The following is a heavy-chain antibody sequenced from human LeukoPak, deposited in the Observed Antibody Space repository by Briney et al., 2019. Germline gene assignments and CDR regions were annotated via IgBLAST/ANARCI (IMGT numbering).Heavy chain of an antibody. Sequence: PGGSLRLSCAASGFTFSSYWMHWARQAPGKGLVWVSRINSDGSSTSYADSVKGRFTISRDNAKNTLYLQMNSLRAEDTAVYYCARSTYYYGSAPDYWGQGTLVTVSS. CDR3: ARSTYYYGSAPDY. D-gene: IGHD3-10*01. V-gene: IGHV3-74*01. CDR1: GFTFSSYW. CDR2: INSDGSST. J-gene: IGHJ4*02.